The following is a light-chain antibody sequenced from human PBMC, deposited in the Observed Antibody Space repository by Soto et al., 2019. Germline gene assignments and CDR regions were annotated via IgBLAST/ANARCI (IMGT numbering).Light chain of an antibody. CDR1: QGIGND. Sequence: DIQMTQSPSSLSASVGDRVTITCRASQGIGNDLAWYQQKPGKAPQLLIYLASTLQTGDPSRFSGGGSGTEFTLAISNLQAEDFATYYCVQHKTYPLTSGGGTKVEIK. CDR3: VQHKTYPLT. CDR2: LAS. V-gene: IGKV1-17*02. J-gene: IGKJ4*01.